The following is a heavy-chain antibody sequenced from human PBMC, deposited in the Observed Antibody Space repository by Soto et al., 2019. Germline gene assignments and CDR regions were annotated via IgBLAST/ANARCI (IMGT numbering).Heavy chain of an antibody. CDR1: GFTFSNYA. J-gene: IGHJ4*02. D-gene: IGHD6-6*01. Sequence: LRLSCAGSGFTFSNYAMSWVRQAPGKGLEWVSAISSAVNTYYAGSVKGRFTISRDNSKNTLSLQMNSLRAEDTAVYYCAKQVRDGTSSPYYFDYWGQGTLVTVSS. V-gene: IGHV3-23*01. CDR2: ISSAVNT. CDR3: AKQVRDGTSSPYYFDY.